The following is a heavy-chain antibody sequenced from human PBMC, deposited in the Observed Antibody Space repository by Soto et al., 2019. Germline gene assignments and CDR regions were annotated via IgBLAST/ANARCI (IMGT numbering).Heavy chain of an antibody. V-gene: IGHV3-33*01. D-gene: IGHD1-7*01. J-gene: IGHJ6*03. CDR2: IWYDGSNK. CDR1: GFTFSSYG. Sequence: PGGSLRLSCAASGFTFSSYGMHWVRQAPGKGLEWVAVIWYDGSNKYYADSVKGRFTISRDNSKNTLYLQMNSLRAEDTAVYYCARGERLELLPGYYYYMDVWGKGTTVTVSS. CDR3: ARGERLELLPGYYYYMDV.